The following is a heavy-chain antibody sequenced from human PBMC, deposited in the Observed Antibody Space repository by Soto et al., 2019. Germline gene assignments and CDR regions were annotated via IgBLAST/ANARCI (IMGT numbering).Heavy chain of an antibody. V-gene: IGHV4-30-4*01. CDR2: IYYSGST. CDR3: ARGRADIVVVTAISYAFDI. D-gene: IGHD2-21*02. CDR1: GGSISSGDYH. J-gene: IGHJ3*02. Sequence: SETLSLTCTVSGGSISSGDYHWSWIRQPPGKGLEWIGYIYYSGSTYYNPSLKSRVTISVDTSKNQFSLKLSSVTAADTAVYYCARGRADIVVVTAISYAFDIWGQGTMVTVS.